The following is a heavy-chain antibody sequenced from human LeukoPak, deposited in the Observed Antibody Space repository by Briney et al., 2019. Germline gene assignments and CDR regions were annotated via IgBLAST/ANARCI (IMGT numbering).Heavy chain of an antibody. CDR1: GFTFSSYG. CDR2: ISYGGSNK. J-gene: IGHJ5*02. CDR3: AKGPVPFDP. V-gene: IGHV3-30*18. Sequence: PGRTLRLSCAASGFTFSSYGVHWVRQAPGKGLEWVAVISYGGSNKYYADSVKGRFTISRDNSKNTLYLQMNSLRAEDTAVYYCAKGPVPFDPWGQGTLVTVSS.